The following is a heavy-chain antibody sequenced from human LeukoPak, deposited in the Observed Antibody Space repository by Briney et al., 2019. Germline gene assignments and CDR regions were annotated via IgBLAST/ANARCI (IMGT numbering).Heavy chain of an antibody. J-gene: IGHJ4*02. Sequence: KPSETLSLTCAVYGGSFSGYYWSWIRQPPGKGLEWIGEINHSGSTNYNPSLKSRVTISVDTSKNQFSLKLSSVTAADTAIYYCARHGGSGTFPLDNWGQGILVTVSS. CDR2: INHSGST. D-gene: IGHD3-10*01. CDR3: ARHGGSGTFPLDN. V-gene: IGHV4-34*01. CDR1: GGSFSGYY.